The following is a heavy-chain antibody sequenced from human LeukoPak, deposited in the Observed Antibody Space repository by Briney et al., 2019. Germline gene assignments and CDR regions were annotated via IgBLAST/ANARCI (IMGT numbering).Heavy chain of an antibody. J-gene: IGHJ4*02. Sequence: AGVSLRLSCAAAGFIFYDYAMSWVRQAPGKRLEWSSTISGSAESTYYADSVRGRFTISSDRSKNTLYLQMNSLRAEDTAFYYCAKGSLYPSRAPLIEYWGLGTLVTVSS. V-gene: IGHV3-23*01. CDR1: GFIFYDYA. CDR3: AKGSLYPSRAPLIEY. D-gene: IGHD2-8*01. CDR2: ISGSAEST.